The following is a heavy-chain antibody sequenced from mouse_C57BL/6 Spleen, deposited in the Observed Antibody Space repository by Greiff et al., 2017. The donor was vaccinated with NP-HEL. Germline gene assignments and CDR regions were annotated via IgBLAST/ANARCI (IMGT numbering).Heavy chain of an antibody. J-gene: IGHJ2*01. D-gene: IGHD1-1*01. CDR1: GYTFTSYW. CDR3: AREAPVYDCSSYGYYDY. CDR2: IYPSDSET. Sequence: VQLQQPGAELVRPGSSVKLSCKASGYTFTSYWMDWVKQRPGQGLEWIGNIYPSDSETHYNQKFKDKATLTVDKSSSTAYMQLSSLTSEDSAVYYCAREAPVYDCSSYGYYDYWGQGTTLTVAS. V-gene: IGHV1-61*01.